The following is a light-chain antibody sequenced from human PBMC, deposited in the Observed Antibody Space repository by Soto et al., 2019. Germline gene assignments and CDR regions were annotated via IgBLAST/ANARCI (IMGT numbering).Light chain of an antibody. J-gene: IGKJ2*01. CDR2: GAS. V-gene: IGKV3-15*01. CDR1: QSVSSN. CDR3: QQYNNWPYT. Sequence: EIVMTQSPATLSVSPGERATLSCRASQSVSSNLAWYQRKPGQAPRLLIYGASTRATGIPARFSGSGSGTQVTLTISSLQSEDFAVYYCQQYNNWPYTFGQGTKLEIK.